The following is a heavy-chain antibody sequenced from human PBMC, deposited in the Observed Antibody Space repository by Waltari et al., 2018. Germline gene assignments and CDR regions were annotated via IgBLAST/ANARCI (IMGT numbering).Heavy chain of an antibody. CDR2: MIHSGRT. Sequence: QVQLQESGPGLVKSSETLTLTCAISGDSIRRDFYWGWLRQPPGKGLEWIGSMIHSGRTYYNPSLKSRVTMIIDTSKNQFSLRLSSVTAADTAVYYCARDWGYYSDTSGYPSNWFGPWGQGTLVTVSS. D-gene: IGHD3-22*01. CDR1: GDSIRRDFY. V-gene: IGHV4-38-2*02. CDR3: ARDWGYYSDTSGYPSNWFGP. J-gene: IGHJ5*02.